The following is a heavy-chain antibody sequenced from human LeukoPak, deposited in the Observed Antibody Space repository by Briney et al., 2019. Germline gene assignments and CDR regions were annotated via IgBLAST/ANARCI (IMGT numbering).Heavy chain of an antibody. Sequence: GGSLRLSCAASGFTFDDYAMHWVRQAPGKGLEWVSGISWNSGSIGYADSVKGRFTISRDNAKNSLYLQMNSLRAEDTAVYYCARDPLSHDYGGNFDYWGQGTLVTVSS. J-gene: IGHJ4*02. CDR2: ISWNSGSI. CDR3: ARDPLSHDYGGNFDY. D-gene: IGHD4-23*01. V-gene: IGHV3-9*01. CDR1: GFTFDDYA.